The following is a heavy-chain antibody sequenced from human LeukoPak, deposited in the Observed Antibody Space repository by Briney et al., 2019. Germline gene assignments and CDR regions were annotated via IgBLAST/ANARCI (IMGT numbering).Heavy chain of an antibody. D-gene: IGHD6-19*01. CDR3: ATLTVASTFDY. CDR2: ISSSDDTR. Sequence: GGSLRLSCAASEFAFSVYEMYWVRQAPGKGLEWVSYISSSDDTRYYADSVKGRFTISRDNAKNSLYLQMNSLRAEDTAVYYCATLTVASTFDYWGQGALVTVSS. J-gene: IGHJ4*02. V-gene: IGHV3-48*03. CDR1: EFAFSVYE.